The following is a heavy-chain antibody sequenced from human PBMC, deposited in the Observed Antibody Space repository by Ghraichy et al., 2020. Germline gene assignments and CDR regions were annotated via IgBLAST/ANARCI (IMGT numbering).Heavy chain of an antibody. V-gene: IGHV3-48*02. CDR2: ITSSSRTI. CDR1: GFTFSSYS. D-gene: IGHD4-23*01. CDR3: ARGSAVVRFYYYDGMDL. Sequence: GGSLRLSCVGSGFTFSSYSMNWVRQSPGKGLEWVSYITSSSRTIFYADSVKGRFTISRDNAQSSLYLQMNSLRDEDTAVYYCARGSAVVRFYYYDGMDLWGQGTRVTVSS. J-gene: IGHJ6*02.